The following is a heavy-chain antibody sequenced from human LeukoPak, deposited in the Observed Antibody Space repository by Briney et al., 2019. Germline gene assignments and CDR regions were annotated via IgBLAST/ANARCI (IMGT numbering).Heavy chain of an antibody. J-gene: IGHJ4*02. D-gene: IGHD3-16*01. CDR2: ISGSGGST. Sequence: GGSLRLSCAASGFTFSSYAMSWVRQAPGKGLEWVSAISGSGGSTYYADSVKGRFTISRDNSKNTLYLQMNSLRAEDTAVYYCAKDRLYDYFWGSFIDYWGQGTLVTVSS. CDR3: AKDRLYDYFWGSFIDY. CDR1: GFTFSSYA. V-gene: IGHV3-23*01.